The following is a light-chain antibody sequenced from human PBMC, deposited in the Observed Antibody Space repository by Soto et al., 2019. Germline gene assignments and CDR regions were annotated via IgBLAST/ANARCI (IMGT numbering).Light chain of an antibody. CDR2: DAS. CDR3: QQYGSSRT. V-gene: IGKV3-20*01. J-gene: IGKJ1*01. Sequence: TQSPATLSVSPGERATLSCRASQSVSSNLAWYQQKPGQAPRLLIYDASSRATGIPDRFSGSGSGTDFTLTISRLEPEDFAVYYCQQYGSSRTFGQGTKADIK. CDR1: QSVSSN.